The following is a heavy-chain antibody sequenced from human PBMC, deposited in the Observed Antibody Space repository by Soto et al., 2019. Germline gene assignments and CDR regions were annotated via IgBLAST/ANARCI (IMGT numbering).Heavy chain of an antibody. V-gene: IGHV1-18*01. CDR1: GYTFTSYG. Sequence: ASVKVSCKASGYTFTSYGISWVRQAPGQGLEWMGWISAFIGNTNYAQKFQGSVTMTADKSTSTVFMELSSLRSEDTGIYYCARDSPIGSVFSGYEAIDLWGQGTQVTVSS. CDR2: ISAFIGNT. J-gene: IGHJ4*02. CDR3: ARDSPIGSVFSGYEAIDL. D-gene: IGHD5-12*01.